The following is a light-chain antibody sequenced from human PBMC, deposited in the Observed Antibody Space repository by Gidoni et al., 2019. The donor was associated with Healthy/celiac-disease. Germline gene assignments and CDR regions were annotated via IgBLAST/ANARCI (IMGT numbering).Light chain of an antibody. V-gene: IGKV3-20*01. J-gene: IGKJ1*01. Sequence: EIVLTQFPGTWSLSPGERATLPCRARQSVSSSYLAWYQQKPGQAPRLLIDGASSRATGIQDRFSGSGSGTDFTLTISRLEPEDFAVYYCQQYGSSPRTFGQGTKVEIK. CDR2: GAS. CDR3: QQYGSSPRT. CDR1: QSVSSSY.